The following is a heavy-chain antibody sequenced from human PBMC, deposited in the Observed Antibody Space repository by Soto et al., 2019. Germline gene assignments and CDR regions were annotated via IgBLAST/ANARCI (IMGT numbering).Heavy chain of an antibody. CDR2: FRTGGDDGTT. CDR3: AKKVNSGPGSQYFDY. D-gene: IGHD3-10*01. CDR1: GCTFSSYR. Sequence: GGSLRLSCAASGCTFSSYRMSWVRQAPGKGLEWVSGFRTGGDDGTTYYADSVKGRFTISRDNSKNTLFLQMNSLRAEDTAIYYCAKKVNSGPGSQYFDYWGQGTLVIVSS. J-gene: IGHJ4*02. V-gene: IGHV3-23*01.